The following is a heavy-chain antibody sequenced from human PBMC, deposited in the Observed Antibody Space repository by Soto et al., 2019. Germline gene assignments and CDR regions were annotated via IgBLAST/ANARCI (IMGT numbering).Heavy chain of an antibody. CDR3: ASSGVDDSPSYFWFNFDY. D-gene: IGHD3-3*01. J-gene: IGHJ4*02. CDR2: IYYDGRN. Sequence: QVQLQESGPGLVKPSQTLSLTCTVSGASISSGYWSWIRQSPGKGLGGLGYIYYDGRNHYNPSVRSGVTISVDTSKNQFSLILTSVPAADTAVYDCASSGVDDSPSYFWFNFDYWGQGSLVTVSS. V-gene: IGHV4-30-4*01. CDR1: GASISSGY.